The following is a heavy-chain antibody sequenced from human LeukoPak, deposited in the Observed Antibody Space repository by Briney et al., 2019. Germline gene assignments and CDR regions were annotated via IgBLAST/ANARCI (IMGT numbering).Heavy chain of an antibody. CDR2: ISWNSGSI. J-gene: IGHJ4*02. CDR3: EKGDCCSTSCPGFDY. CDR1: GFTFDDYA. Sequence: GRSLRLSCAASGFTFDDYAMHWVRQAPGKGLEWVSGISWNSGSIGYADSVKGRFTISRDNAKNSLYLQMNSLRAEDTALYYCEKGDCCSTSCPGFDYWGQGTLVTVS. D-gene: IGHD2-2*01. V-gene: IGHV3-9*01.